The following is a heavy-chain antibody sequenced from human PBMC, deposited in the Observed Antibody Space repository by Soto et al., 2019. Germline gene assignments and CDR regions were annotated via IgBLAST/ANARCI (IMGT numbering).Heavy chain of an antibody. CDR3: AKDNHPIYDYIWGSYRDAAFDI. CDR1: GFTFSSYG. J-gene: IGHJ3*02. V-gene: IGHV3-30*18. Sequence: QVQLVESGGGVVQPGRSLRLSCAASGFTFSSYGMHWVRQAPGKGLEWVAVISYDGGNKYYADSVKGRFTISRDNSKNTLYLQMNSLRAEDTAVYYCAKDNHPIYDYIWGSYRDAAFDIWGQGTMVTVSS. D-gene: IGHD3-16*02. CDR2: ISYDGGNK.